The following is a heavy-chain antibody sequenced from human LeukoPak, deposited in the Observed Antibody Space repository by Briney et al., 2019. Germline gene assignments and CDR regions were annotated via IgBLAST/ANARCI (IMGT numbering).Heavy chain of an antibody. D-gene: IGHD1-1*01. Sequence: SETLSLTCTVSGVSISRYFWSWIRQPAEKGLEWIGRIHTDGTTNYNPSLNSRVTMSVDTSKNQISLKLSSVTAADTALYYYASTLGYGWFDPWGQGTLVTVSS. J-gene: IGHJ5*02. CDR2: IHTDGTT. V-gene: IGHV4-4*07. CDR1: GVSISRYF. CDR3: ASTLGYGWFDP.